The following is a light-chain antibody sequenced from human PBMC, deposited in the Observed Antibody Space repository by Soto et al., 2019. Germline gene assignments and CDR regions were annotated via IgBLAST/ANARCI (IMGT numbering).Light chain of an antibody. V-gene: IGKV3-15*01. J-gene: IGKJ5*01. Sequence: VMTQSPVTLSLSTGERATLSCRASQSVSSYLAWYRHKPGQAPSLLIYEASTRATDIPARFSGSGSGTEFTLTISSLQSEDFAIYYCQQYDNWPFTLGQGTRLAIK. CDR3: QQYDNWPFT. CDR1: QSVSSY. CDR2: EAS.